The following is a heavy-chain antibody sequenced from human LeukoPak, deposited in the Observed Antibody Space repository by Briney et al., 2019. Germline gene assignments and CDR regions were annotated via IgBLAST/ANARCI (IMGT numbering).Heavy chain of an antibody. D-gene: IGHD1-7*01. Sequence: GGSLRLSCAASGFTFSSYSMNWVRQAPGKGLEWVSSISSSSSYIYYADSVKGRFTISRDNAKNSLYLQMNGLRAEDTAVYYCARDGGLELENHAFDIWGQGTMVTVSS. CDR1: GFTFSSYS. V-gene: IGHV3-21*01. CDR3: ARDGGLELENHAFDI. J-gene: IGHJ3*02. CDR2: ISSSSSYI.